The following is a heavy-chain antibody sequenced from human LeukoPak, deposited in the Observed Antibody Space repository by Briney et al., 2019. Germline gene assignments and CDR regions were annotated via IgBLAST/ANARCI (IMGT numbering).Heavy chain of an antibody. V-gene: IGHV3-11*04. CDR1: GFTFRDSY. CDR3: ARDVWYCTTTSCSESFNYYMDV. Sequence: PGGSLRLSCAASGFTFRDSYMSWIRQAPGKGLEWVSKISSSGTAIFYADSVKGRFTISRDNAKNSLFLQMNSLRAEDSAVYYCARDVWYCTTTSCSESFNYYMDVWGKGTTVTVSS. D-gene: IGHD2-2*01. CDR2: ISSSGTAI. J-gene: IGHJ6*03.